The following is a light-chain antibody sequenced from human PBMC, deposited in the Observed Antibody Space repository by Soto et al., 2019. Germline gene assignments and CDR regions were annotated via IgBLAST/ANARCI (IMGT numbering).Light chain of an antibody. CDR2: GNS. CDR1: SSNIGAGYD. V-gene: IGLV1-40*01. CDR3: SSYTSSSTQV. J-gene: IGLJ2*01. Sequence: QSVLTQPPSVSGAPGQRVTISCTGSSSNIGAGYDVHWYQQLPGTAPKLLIYGNSNRPSGVPDRFSGSKSGNTASLTISGLQAEDEADYYCSSYTSSSTQVFGGGTKVTVL.